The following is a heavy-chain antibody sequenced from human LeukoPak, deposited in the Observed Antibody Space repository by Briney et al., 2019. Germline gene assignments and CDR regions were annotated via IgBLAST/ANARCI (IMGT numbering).Heavy chain of an antibody. J-gene: IGHJ4*02. CDR1: GASISSGNYY. V-gene: IGHV4-39*07. CDR3: ARSYCSGGSCYRAHFDY. D-gene: IGHD2-15*01. CDR2: IYYSGDT. Sequence: PSETLSLTCTVSGASISSGNYYWGWIRQPPGKGLEWLGSIYYSGDTYNNPPLKSRVTISVDTAKSQFSLRLTSMTAADTAVYYCARSYCSGGSCYRAHFDYWGQGTLVTVSS.